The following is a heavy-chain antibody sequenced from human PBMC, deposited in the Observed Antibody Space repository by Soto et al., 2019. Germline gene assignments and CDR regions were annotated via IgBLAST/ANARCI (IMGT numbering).Heavy chain of an antibody. V-gene: IGHV4-31*03. Sequence: ASETLSLTCTVSGGSISSGGYYWSWIRQHPGKGLEWIGYIYYSGSTYYNPSLKSRVTISVDTSKNQFSLKLSSVTAADTAVYYCATPTPLRGAMITNINFDFWGQGTPVTVSS. D-gene: IGHD3-10*01. CDR1: GGSISSGGYY. J-gene: IGHJ4*02. CDR2: IYYSGST. CDR3: ATPTPLRGAMITNINFDF.